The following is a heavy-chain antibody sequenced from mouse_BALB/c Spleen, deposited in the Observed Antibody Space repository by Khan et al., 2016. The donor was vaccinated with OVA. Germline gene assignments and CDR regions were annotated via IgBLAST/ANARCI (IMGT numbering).Heavy chain of an antibody. D-gene: IGHD2-10*01. CDR3: ARQPYYHYNIMDY. CDR2: IWSDGST. CDR1: GFSLTNYG. V-gene: IGHV2-6-1*01. J-gene: IGHJ4*01. Sequence: VQLVESGPGLVAPSQSLSITCTISGFSLTNYGVHWGRQPPGKGLEWLVVIWSDGSTTYNSALKSRLTITKDNSKSQVFLKMNSLQTDDTAMYFCARQPYYHYNIMDYWGQGTSVTVSS.